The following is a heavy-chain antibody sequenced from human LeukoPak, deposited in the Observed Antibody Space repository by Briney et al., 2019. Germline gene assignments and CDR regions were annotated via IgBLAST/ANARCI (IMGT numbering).Heavy chain of an antibody. CDR3: ARDAFPSLPGPSSD. CDR2: ISSSGSNI. V-gene: IGHV3-21*01. J-gene: IGHJ4*02. Sequence: GGSLRLSCAASGFPFSRFIMNWVRQAPGKGLEWISYISSSGSNIYYADSVKGRFAISRDNAKSSLYLQMNSLRAEDTAVYYCARDAFPSLPGPSSDWGQGTLVTVSS. CDR1: GFPFSRFI.